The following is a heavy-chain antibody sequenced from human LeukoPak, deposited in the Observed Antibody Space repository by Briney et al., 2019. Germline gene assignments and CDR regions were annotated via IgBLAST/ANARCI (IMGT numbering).Heavy chain of an antibody. CDR3: ARDGDYDFLRAPGY. J-gene: IGHJ4*02. Sequence: GGSLRLSCAASGFTFTNFWMSWVRQAPGKGLEWVANINGDGSDRYYMDSLKGRFTISRDNAKNSLYLQMNSLRAEDTAVYYCARDGDYDFLRAPGYWGQGTLVTVSS. CDR2: INGDGSDR. D-gene: IGHD3-3*01. V-gene: IGHV3-7*01. CDR1: GFTFTNFW.